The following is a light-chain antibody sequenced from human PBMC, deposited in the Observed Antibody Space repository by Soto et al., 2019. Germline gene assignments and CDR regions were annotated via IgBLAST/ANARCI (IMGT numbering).Light chain of an antibody. CDR2: GAA. CDR1: ESISSN. J-gene: IGKJ4*01. CDR3: QMYNNWVGT. Sequence: EIVMTQSPAILSVSPGERATLSCRANESISSNLAWYQQKPGRAPRLLIYGAATRATCIPARFSGSGSGTDFTLTINSLQSEDFAVYYCQMYNNWVGTFGGGTKVDIK. V-gene: IGKV3-15*01.